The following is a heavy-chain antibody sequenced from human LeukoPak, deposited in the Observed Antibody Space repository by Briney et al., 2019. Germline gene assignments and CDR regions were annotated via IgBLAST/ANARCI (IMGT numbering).Heavy chain of an antibody. CDR3: ARDKYQLPYEIDY. CDR2: INANTWNP. J-gene: IGHJ4*02. CDR1: GYTFTNYG. V-gene: IGHV7-4-1*02. Sequence: ASVKVSCRASGYTFTNYGVNWVRQAPGQGLEWMGWINANTWNPTYAQGFTGRFVFSLDTSLSTAYLQISSLKAEDTAVYYCARDKYQLPYEIDYWGQGTLVTVSS. D-gene: IGHD2-2*01.